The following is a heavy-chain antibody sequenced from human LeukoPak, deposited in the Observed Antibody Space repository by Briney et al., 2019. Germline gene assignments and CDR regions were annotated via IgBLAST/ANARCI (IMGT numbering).Heavy chain of an antibody. D-gene: IGHD3-3*01. Sequence: ASVKVFCKASGYTFSSYYMHWVRQPPGQGLEWMGIIHPSGGSTTYAQKFQGRVTMTRDTSTSTVYMELSSLRSEDTAVYYCASDDFWSGHALENWGQGTLVTVSS. CDR3: ASDDFWSGHALEN. CDR2: IHPSGGST. CDR1: GYTFSSYY. J-gene: IGHJ4*02. V-gene: IGHV1-46*01.